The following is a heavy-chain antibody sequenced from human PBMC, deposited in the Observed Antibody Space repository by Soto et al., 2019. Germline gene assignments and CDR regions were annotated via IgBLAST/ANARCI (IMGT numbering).Heavy chain of an antibody. D-gene: IGHD3-9*01. CDR2: ISSSSSYI. J-gene: IGHJ4*02. CDR3: ARSSYYDILTDY. CDR1: GFTFSSYS. V-gene: IGHV3-21*01. Sequence: GGSLRLSCAASGFTFSSYSMNWVRQAPGKGLEWVSSISSSSSYIYYADSVKGRFTISRDNAKNSLYLQMNSLRAEDTAVYYCARSSYYDILTDYWGQGTLVTVSS.